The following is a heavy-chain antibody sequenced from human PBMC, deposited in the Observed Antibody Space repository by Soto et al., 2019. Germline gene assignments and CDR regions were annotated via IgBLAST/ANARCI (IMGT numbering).Heavy chain of an antibody. V-gene: IGHV4-59*01. CDR1: GGSISSYY. CDR3: ASLAVAGPYFDY. D-gene: IGHD6-19*01. Sequence: QVQLQESGPGLVKPSETLSLTCTVSGGSISSYYWSWIRQPPGKGLEWIGYIYYSGSTNYNPSLKSRVTISVDTSKNQFSLKLSSVTAADTAVYYCASLAVAGPYFDYWGQGTLVTVSS. CDR2: IYYSGST. J-gene: IGHJ4*02.